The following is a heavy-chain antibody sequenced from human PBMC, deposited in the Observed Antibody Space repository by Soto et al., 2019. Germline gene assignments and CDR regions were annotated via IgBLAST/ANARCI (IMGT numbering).Heavy chain of an antibody. CDR3: AERGAAKYYFDY. CDR1: GFTFSSYG. J-gene: IGHJ4*02. CDR2: ISYDGSNK. V-gene: IGHV3-30*03. Sequence: GGSLRLSCAASGFTFSSYGMHWVRQAPGKGLEWVAVISYDGSNKYYADSVKGRFTISRDNSKNTLYLQMNSLRAEDTAVYYCAERGAAKYYFDYRGQGTLVTVSS. D-gene: IGHD6-13*01.